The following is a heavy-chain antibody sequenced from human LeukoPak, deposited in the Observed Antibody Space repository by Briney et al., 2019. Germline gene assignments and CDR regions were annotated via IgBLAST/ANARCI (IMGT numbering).Heavy chain of an antibody. D-gene: IGHD6-13*01. Sequence: SETLSLTCTVSGGSISSYYWSWMRQPPGKGLEWIGYVYNSGSTNYNPSLKSRVTISVDTSKNQFSLKLNSVTAADTAVYYCARARWQLLVPGDVWGQGTTVTVSS. J-gene: IGHJ6*02. CDR1: GGSISSYY. V-gene: IGHV4-59*01. CDR2: VYNSGST. CDR3: ARARWQLLVPGDV.